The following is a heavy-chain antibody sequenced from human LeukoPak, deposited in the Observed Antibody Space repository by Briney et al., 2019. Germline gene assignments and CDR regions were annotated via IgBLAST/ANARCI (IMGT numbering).Heavy chain of an antibody. CDR3: ALMIVVPDAFDI. D-gene: IGHD3-22*01. CDR1: GGSFSGYY. V-gene: IGHV4-34*01. CDR2: INHSGST. J-gene: IGHJ3*02. Sequence: SETLPLTCAVYGGSFSGYYWSWIRQPPGKGLEWIGEINHSGSTNYNPSLKSRVTISVDTSKNQFSLKLSSVTAADTAVYYCALMIVVPDAFDIWGQGTMVTVSS.